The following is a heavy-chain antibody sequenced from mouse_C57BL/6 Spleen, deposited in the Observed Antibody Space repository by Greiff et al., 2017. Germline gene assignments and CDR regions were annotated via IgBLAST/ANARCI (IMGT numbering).Heavy chain of an antibody. CDR2: INPSSGYT. V-gene: IGHV1-4*01. J-gene: IGHJ1*03. Sequence: QVQLQQSGAELARPGASVKMSCKASGYTFTSYTMHWVKQRPGQGLEWIGYINPSSGYTKYNQKFKDKATLTADKSSSTAYMQLSSLTSEDSAVYYCARYGPTVPGYFDVWGTGTTVTVSS. CDR1: GYTFTSYT. D-gene: IGHD1-1*01. CDR3: ARYGPTVPGYFDV.